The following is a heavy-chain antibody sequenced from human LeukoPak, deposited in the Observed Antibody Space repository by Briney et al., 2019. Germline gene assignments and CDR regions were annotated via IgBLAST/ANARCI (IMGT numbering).Heavy chain of an antibody. CDR2: TYYRSKWYN. D-gene: IGHD2-2*02. CDR1: GDSVSSNSAA. J-gene: IGHJ6*02. CDR3: ARDGIVVVPAAIIYYYYGMDV. V-gene: IGHV6-1*01. Sequence: SQTLSLTCAISGDSVSSNSAAWNWIRQSPSRGLEWLGRTYYRSKWYNDYAVSVKSRITINPDTSKNQFSLQLNSVTPEDTAVYYCARDGIVVVPAAIIYYYYGMDVWGQGTTVTVS.